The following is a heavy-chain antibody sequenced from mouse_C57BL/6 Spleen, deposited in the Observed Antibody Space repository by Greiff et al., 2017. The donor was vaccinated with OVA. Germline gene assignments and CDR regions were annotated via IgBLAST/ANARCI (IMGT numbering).Heavy chain of an antibody. CDR3: ARRSSTVVGAMDD. D-gene: IGHD1-1*01. J-gene: IGHJ4*01. CDR2: IYPSDSEN. CDR1: GYTFTSYW. V-gene: IGHV1-61*01. Sequence: QVQLQQPGAELVRPGSSVKLSCKASGYTFTSYWMDWVKQRPGQGLEWIGNIYPSDSENHYNQKFKDKATLTVDKSSSTAYMQLSSLTSEDSAVYYCARRSSTVVGAMDDWGQGTSVTVSS.